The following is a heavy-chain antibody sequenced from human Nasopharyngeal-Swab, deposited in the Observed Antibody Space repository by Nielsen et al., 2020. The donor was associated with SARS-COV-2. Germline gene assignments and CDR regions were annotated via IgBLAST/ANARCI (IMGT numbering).Heavy chain of an antibody. Sequence: GGSLRLSCAASGFTFSDYTMGCIRQAPGKGLEYISSVSGSYGGIYYADSLQGRITISRDNAKNSLYLQMNSLTAEDTAVYYCARAVELWSNPSYFDSRGQGTLVTVSS. D-gene: IGHD3-10*01. CDR3: ARAVELWSNPSYFDS. CDR2: VSGSYGGI. V-gene: IGHV3-11*01. J-gene: IGHJ4*02. CDR1: GFTFSDYT.